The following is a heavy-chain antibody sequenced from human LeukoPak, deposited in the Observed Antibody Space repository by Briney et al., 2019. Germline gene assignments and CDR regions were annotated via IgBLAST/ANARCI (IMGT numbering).Heavy chain of an antibody. Sequence: GSPRLSCAGSRLNLSTYGLEWVRHATRDGVEWLSYISSGGGTIYYADSLKGRFTISRDNAKNSLYLQMNSLRAEDTAMYYCARDVYASGSYWFDYWGQGTLVTVSS. CDR3: ARDVYASGSYWFDY. D-gene: IGHD3-10*01. CDR1: RLNLSTYG. V-gene: IGHV3-48*01. J-gene: IGHJ4*02. CDR2: ISSGGGTI.